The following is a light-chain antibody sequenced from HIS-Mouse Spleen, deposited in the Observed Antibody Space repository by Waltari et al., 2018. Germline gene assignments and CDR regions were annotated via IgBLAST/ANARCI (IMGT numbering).Light chain of an antibody. V-gene: IGLV2-14*03. Sequence: QSALTQPPSVSGSPGQSITISCTGTSSDVGGYNYVSWYQQHPGKAPKLMIYDVSNRPSGVSNRFSGSKSGNTASLTISGLQAEDEADYYCSSYTSSSPLFGGGTKLTVL. CDR2: DVS. CDR1: SSDVGGYNY. CDR3: SSYTSSSPL. J-gene: IGLJ2*01.